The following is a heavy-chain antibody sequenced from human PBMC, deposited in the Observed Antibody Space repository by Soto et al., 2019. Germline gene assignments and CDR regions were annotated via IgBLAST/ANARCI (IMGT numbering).Heavy chain of an antibody. J-gene: IGHJ4*02. V-gene: IGHV1-2*04. CDR2: INPNSGGT. Sequence: ASVKVSCKPSGYTFTGYYMHWVRQAPGQGLEWMGWINPNSGGTNDAQKFQGWVTMTRDTSISTAYMELSRLRSDDTAVYYCARESYYYDSSGYYLIDYWGQGTLVNVS. D-gene: IGHD3-22*01. CDR3: ARESYYYDSSGYYLIDY. CDR1: GYTFTGYY.